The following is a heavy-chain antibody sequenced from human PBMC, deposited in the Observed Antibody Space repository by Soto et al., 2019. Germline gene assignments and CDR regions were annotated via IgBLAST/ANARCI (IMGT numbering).Heavy chain of an antibody. J-gene: IGHJ4*02. V-gene: IGHV3-23*01. Sequence: GGSLRLSCAASGFTFSSYAMSWVRQAPGKGLEWVSAISGSGGSTYYADSVKGRFTISRDNSKNTLYLQMNSLRVEDTAVYYCAKDEVYDSSGLGAYWGQGALVNVSS. CDR1: GFTFSSYA. D-gene: IGHD3-22*01. CDR2: ISGSGGST. CDR3: AKDEVYDSSGLGAY.